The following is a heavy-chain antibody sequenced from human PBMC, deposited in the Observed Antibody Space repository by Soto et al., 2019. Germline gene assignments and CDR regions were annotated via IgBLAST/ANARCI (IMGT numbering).Heavy chain of an antibody. CDR2: IIPIFGTA. V-gene: IGHV1-69*13. J-gene: IGHJ6*02. D-gene: IGHD3-10*01. Sequence: SVKVSCKASGGTFSSYAISGVREAPGQGLEWMGGIIPIFGTANYAQKFQGRVTITADESTSTAYMELSSLRSEDTAVYYCARDQGKLGSGNYYYYYYGMDVWGQGTTVTVSS. CDR1: GGTFSSYA. CDR3: ARDQGKLGSGNYYYYYYGMDV.